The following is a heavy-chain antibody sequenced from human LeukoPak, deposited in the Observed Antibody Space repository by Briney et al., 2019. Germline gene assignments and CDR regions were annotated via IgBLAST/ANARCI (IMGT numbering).Heavy chain of an antibody. CDR2: ISGSGSTT. CDR3: AKEGYASSWYRFDS. V-gene: IGHV3-23*01. CDR1: GFTFSNFA. Sequence: PGGSLRLSCAASGFTFSNFAMSWVRQAPGKGLEWVSGISGSGSTTLYADSVKGRFNISRDNSKNMLYLQMNRLRADDTAVYHCAKEGYASSWYRFDSWGQGTLVTVSS. D-gene: IGHD6-13*01. J-gene: IGHJ4*02.